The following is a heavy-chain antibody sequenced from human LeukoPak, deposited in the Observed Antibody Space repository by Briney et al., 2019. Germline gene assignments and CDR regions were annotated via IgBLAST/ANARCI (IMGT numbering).Heavy chain of an antibody. CDR1: GFTFVNYA. Sequence: QPGGSLKLSCAASGFTFVNYALSWVRQPPGKGLEWVSGVSDDGGRTYSADSVKGRFTISRDNSKNTLFLHMNNLRADDTAMYYCAKYRSRFYFDALGIWGQGTMVTVSS. D-gene: IGHD3-22*01. J-gene: IGHJ3*02. V-gene: IGHV3-23*01. CDR3: AKYRSRFYFDALGI. CDR2: VSDDGGRT.